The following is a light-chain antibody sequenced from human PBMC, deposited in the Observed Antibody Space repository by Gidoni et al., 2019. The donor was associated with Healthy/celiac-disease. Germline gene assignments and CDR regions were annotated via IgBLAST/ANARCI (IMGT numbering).Light chain of an antibody. CDR3: CSYAGSYTFDVV. J-gene: IGLJ2*01. V-gene: IGLV2-11*01. CDR2: DVS. Sequence: QSALTHPRAVSGSPGQSVTISCTGTSSDVGGYNYVSWYQQYPGKAPKLMIYDVSKRPSRVPDRFSGSKSGNTASLTISGLQAEDEADYYCCSYAGSYTFDVVFGGGTKLTVL. CDR1: SSDVGGYNY.